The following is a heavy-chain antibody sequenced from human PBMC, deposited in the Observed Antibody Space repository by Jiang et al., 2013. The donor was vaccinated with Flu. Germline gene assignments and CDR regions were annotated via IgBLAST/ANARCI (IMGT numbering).Heavy chain of an antibody. J-gene: IGHJ6*02. Sequence: SFASYWITWVRQMPGKGLEWMGTIDPSDSYTNYRPSFEGHVNMSSDKAISTAYLHWSSLKASDTATYYCARRVLYGMDVWGQGTTVTVSS. CDR3: ARRVLYGMDV. V-gene: IGHV5-10-1*01. CDR1: SFASYW. CDR2: IDPSDSYT.